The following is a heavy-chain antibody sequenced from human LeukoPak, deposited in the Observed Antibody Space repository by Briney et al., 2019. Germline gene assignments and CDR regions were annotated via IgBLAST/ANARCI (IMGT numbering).Heavy chain of an antibody. V-gene: IGHV1-2*02. CDR3: ARILGYCTNGVCYNGWFDP. CDR2: INPNSGGT. Sequence: ASVKVSCKASGYTFTSYDINWVRQAPGQGLEWMGWINPNSGGTNYAQKFQGRVTMTRDTSISTAYMELSRLRSDDTAVYYCARILGYCTNGVCYNGWFDPWGQGTLVTVSS. CDR1: GYTFTSYD. D-gene: IGHD2-8*01. J-gene: IGHJ5*02.